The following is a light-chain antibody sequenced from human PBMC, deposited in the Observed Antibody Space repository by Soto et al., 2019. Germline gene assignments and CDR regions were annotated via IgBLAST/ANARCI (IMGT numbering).Light chain of an antibody. CDR1: SSDIGRFDY. CDR2: AVS. V-gene: IGLV2-14*01. Sequence: QSALTQPVSVSASPGQSITISCAGTSSDIGRFDYVSWYQHHPGNAPKLVISAVSRRSSGISDRFSGSKSGNTATLTISGLQAEDEADYYCASYTTNTAPVFGGGTKLTVL. CDR3: ASYTTNTAPV. J-gene: IGLJ3*02.